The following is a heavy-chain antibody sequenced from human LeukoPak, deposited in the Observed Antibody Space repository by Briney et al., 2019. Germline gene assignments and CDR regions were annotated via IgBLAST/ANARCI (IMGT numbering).Heavy chain of an antibody. CDR1: GGSISSGSYY. Sequence: SQTLSLTCTVSGGSISSGSYYWSWIRQPAGKGLEWIGRIYTSGSTNYNPSLKSRVTISVDTSKNQFSLKLSSVTAADTAVYYCVRLDSSGWLDYWGQGTLVTVSS. D-gene: IGHD6-19*01. CDR2: IYTSGST. J-gene: IGHJ4*02. V-gene: IGHV4-61*02. CDR3: VRLDSSGWLDY.